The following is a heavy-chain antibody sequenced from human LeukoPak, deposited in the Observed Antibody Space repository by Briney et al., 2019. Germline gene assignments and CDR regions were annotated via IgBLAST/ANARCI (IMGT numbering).Heavy chain of an antibody. Sequence: PSETLSLTCAVSVGSISSSNWWSWVRPPPGKGLEWIGEIYHGGSTNYNPSLKSRVTISVDMSKNQFSLKLSSVTAADTAVYYCARPVAGSSVWRSFDYWGQGALVTVSP. J-gene: IGHJ4*02. D-gene: IGHD6-19*01. CDR3: ARPVAGSSVWRSFDY. CDR2: IYHGGST. CDR1: VGSISSSNW. V-gene: IGHV4-4*02.